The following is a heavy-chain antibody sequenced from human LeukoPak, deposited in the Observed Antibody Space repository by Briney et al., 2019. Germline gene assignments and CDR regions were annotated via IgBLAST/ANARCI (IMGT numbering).Heavy chain of an antibody. V-gene: IGHV5-51*01. CDR3: TSNYGDYDPLNFDY. CDR1: GYSFTDYW. J-gene: IGHJ4*02. CDR2: IYPRDSEI. D-gene: IGHD4-17*01. Sequence: GESLKISCKGSGYSFTDYWIAWVRQMPGQGLEWMGLIYPRDSEIRNSPSFQGQVTISADKSINTAYLQWSTLKASDTAIYYCTSNYGDYDPLNFDYWGQGTLVTVSS.